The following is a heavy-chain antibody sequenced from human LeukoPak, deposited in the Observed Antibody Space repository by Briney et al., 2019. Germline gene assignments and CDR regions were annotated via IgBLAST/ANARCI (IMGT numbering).Heavy chain of an antibody. CDR3: AKDGYCSSTSCYLDY. J-gene: IGHJ4*02. Sequence: PGGSLRLSCAASGFTFSSYAMSWVRQAPGKGQEWVSAISGSGGSTYYADSVKGRFTISRDNSKNTLYLQMNSLRAEDTAVYYCAKDGYCSSTSCYLDYWGQGTLVTVSS. V-gene: IGHV3-23*01. CDR2: ISGSGGST. D-gene: IGHD2-2*03. CDR1: GFTFSSYA.